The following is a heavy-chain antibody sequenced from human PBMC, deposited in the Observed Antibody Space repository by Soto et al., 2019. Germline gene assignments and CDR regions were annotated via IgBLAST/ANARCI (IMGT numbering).Heavy chain of an antibody. Sequence: QVQLVQSGAEMKEPGDSVRVSCEASGYTFTSYYIHWVRQAPGQGLEWMGWINPNFGDTTYPQDFQARVSMTRDMSISTVYMQLSRLTSDDTAIYYCARNMDYYYGPGSGNGHGFWGQGTTVTVFS. D-gene: IGHD3-10*01. CDR2: INPNFGDT. J-gene: IGHJ6*02. CDR1: GYTFTSYY. CDR3: ARNMDYYYGPGSGNGHGF. V-gene: IGHV1-2*02.